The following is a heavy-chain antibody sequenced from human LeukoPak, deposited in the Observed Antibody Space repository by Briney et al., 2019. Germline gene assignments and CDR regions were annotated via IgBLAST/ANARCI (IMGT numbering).Heavy chain of an antibody. CDR3: ARSATRDGYNYCFDY. J-gene: IGHJ4*02. CDR1: GGSISSYY. CDR2: IYYSGST. V-gene: IGHV4-59*01. Sequence: PSETLSLTCTVSGGSISSYYWSWIRQPPGKGLEWIGYIYYSGSTNYNPSLKSRVTISVDTSKNQFSLKLSSVTAADTAVYYCARSATRDGYNYCFDYWGRGTLVTVSS. D-gene: IGHD5-24*01.